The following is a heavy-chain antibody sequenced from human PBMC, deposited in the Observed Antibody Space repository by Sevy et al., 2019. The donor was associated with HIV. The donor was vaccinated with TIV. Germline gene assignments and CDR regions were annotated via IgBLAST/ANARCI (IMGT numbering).Heavy chain of an antibody. CDR1: GYTFTSYG. Sequence: ASVKVSCKASGYTFTSYGITWVRQAPGQGLEWMGWINPNSGGTNYAQKFQGRVTMTRDTSISTAYMELSRLRSDDTAVYYCARDGYSYEGFDYWGQGTLVTVSS. D-gene: IGHD5-18*01. CDR3: ARDGYSYEGFDY. V-gene: IGHV1-2*02. J-gene: IGHJ4*02. CDR2: INPNSGGT.